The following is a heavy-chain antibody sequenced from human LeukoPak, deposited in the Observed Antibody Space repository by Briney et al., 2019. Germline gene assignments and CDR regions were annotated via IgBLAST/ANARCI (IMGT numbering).Heavy chain of an antibody. D-gene: IGHD3-10*01. V-gene: IGHV3-48*02. CDR3: ASFGITVD. CDR2: ITSTSSTI. J-gene: IGHJ4*02. Sequence: GGSLRLSCAASGFTFSTCAMNWVRQAPRKGLEWISYITSTSSTIYYADSVKGRFTISRDNAKNSLYLQMNSLRDEDTAVYYCASFGITVDWGQGTLVTVSS. CDR1: GFTFSTCA.